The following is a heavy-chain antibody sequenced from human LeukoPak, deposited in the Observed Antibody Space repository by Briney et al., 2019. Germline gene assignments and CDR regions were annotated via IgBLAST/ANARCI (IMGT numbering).Heavy chain of an antibody. CDR1: GFTFSSYW. Sequence: GGSLRLSCAASGFTFSSYWMHWVRQAPGKGLEWVSAISGSGGSTYYADSVKGRFTISRDNSKNTLYLQMNSLRAEDTAVYYCAKSLFLEWLLFEYFDYWGQGTLVTVSS. V-gene: IGHV3-23*01. D-gene: IGHD3-3*01. CDR3: AKSLFLEWLLFEYFDY. J-gene: IGHJ4*02. CDR2: ISGSGGST.